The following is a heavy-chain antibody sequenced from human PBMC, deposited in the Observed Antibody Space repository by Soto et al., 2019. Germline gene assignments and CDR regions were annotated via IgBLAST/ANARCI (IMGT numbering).Heavy chain of an antibody. D-gene: IGHD5-18*01. CDR3: AKDVEIQLWLFTWDY. CDR1: GFTFSSYA. J-gene: IGHJ4*02. Sequence: VRSLRLSCAASGFTFSSYAMSWVRQAPGKGLEWVSAISGSGGSTYYADSVKGRFTISRDNSKNTLYLQMNSLRAEDTAVYYCAKDVEIQLWLFTWDYWGQGTLVTVSS. CDR2: ISGSGGST. V-gene: IGHV3-23*01.